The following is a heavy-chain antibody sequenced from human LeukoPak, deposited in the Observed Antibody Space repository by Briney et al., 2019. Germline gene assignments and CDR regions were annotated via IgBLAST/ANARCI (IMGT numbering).Heavy chain of an antibody. CDR2: IYSSGST. D-gene: IGHD4-11*01. CDR1: GGSISSHY. Sequence: PSETLSLTCTVSGGSISSHYWNWIRQPAGKGLEWIGRIYSSGSTNYNPSLKSRVTMSVDTSKNHFSLRLSSVTAADTAVYYCARDKTTEGSFYYFMDVWGKGTTVTVSS. V-gene: IGHV4-4*07. CDR3: ARDKTTEGSFYYFMDV. J-gene: IGHJ6*03.